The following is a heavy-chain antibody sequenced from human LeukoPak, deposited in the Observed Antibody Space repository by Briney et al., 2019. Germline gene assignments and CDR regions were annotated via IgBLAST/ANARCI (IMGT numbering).Heavy chain of an antibody. CDR1: GGSISSFY. V-gene: IGHV4-59*01. D-gene: IGHD2-15*01. J-gene: IGHJ5*02. CDR2: ISYTGTT. CDR3: ARDNMSGVLS. Sequence: SETLSLTCAVSGGSISSFYWSWIRQPPGKGLEWIGYISYTGTTSYNPSLKSRVTISVDTSRNRFSLRLRSVTAADTAVYFCARDNMSGVLSWGQGILVTVSS.